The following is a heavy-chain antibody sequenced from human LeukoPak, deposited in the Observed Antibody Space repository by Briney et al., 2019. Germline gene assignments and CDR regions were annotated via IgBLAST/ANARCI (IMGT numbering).Heavy chain of an antibody. V-gene: IGHV1-69*05. CDR2: IIPIFGTA. CDR3: ARVSNYDSSGDTADY. CDR1: GGAFSSYA. Sequence: PGSSVKVSCKASGGAFSSYAISWVRQAPGQGLEWMGGIIPIFGTANYSQKFQGRVTITTDESTSTAYMELSSLRSEDTAVYYCARVSNYDSSGDTADYWGQGTLVTVSS. J-gene: IGHJ4*02. D-gene: IGHD3-22*01.